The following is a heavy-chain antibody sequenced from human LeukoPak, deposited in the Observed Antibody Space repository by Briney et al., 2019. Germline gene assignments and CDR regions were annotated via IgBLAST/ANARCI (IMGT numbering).Heavy chain of an antibody. CDR1: GYTFTSYY. Sequence: ASVKVSCKASGYTFTSYYMHWVRQAPGQGLEWMGIINPSGGSTSYAQKFQGRVTMTRDTSTSTVYMELRSLRSDDTAVYYCARPGDPHDAFDIWGQGTMVTVSS. CDR2: INPSGGST. CDR3: ARPGDPHDAFDI. D-gene: IGHD7-27*01. V-gene: IGHV1-46*01. J-gene: IGHJ3*02.